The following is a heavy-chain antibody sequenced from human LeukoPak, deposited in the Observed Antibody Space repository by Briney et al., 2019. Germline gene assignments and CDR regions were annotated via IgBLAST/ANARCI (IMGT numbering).Heavy chain of an antibody. CDR3: ARHLTSEYSSGWYYVDY. D-gene: IGHD6-19*01. Sequence: AETLSLTCAVYGGSFSGYYWSWIRQPPGRGLEWIGEFNLGGGTNYNPSLKSRLTVLLDAAKSQVSLKLSSVTATDRAVYYCARHLTSEYSSGWYYVDYWGQGTLVTVSS. J-gene: IGHJ4*02. CDR2: FNLGGGT. V-gene: IGHV4-34*01. CDR1: GGSFSGYY.